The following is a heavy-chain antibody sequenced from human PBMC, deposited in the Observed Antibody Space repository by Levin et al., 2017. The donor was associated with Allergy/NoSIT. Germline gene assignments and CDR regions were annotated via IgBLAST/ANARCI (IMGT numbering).Heavy chain of an antibody. V-gene: IGHV4-61*01. Sequence: SETLSLTCTVSGGSVSSGSYYWSWIRQPPGKGLEWIGYIYYSGSTNYNPSLKSRVTISVDTSKNQFSLKLSSVTAADTAVYYCARVRLAAAGTFWFDPWGQGTLVTVSS. CDR1: GGSVSSGSYY. CDR2: IYYSGST. J-gene: IGHJ5*02. D-gene: IGHD6-13*01. CDR3: ARVRLAAAGTFWFDP.